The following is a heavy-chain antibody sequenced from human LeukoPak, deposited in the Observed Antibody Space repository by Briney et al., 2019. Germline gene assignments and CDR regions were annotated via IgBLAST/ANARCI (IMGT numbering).Heavy chain of an antibody. CDR2: IDDSGRT. Sequence: SETLSLTCTVSGASISSYWWSWIRQPPGKGLEWIGHIDDSGRTKYNPSLRSRVTISVDTSKNQFSVNLNSMTAADTAVYYCASHTAGHGSDHWGQGILVTVSS. D-gene: IGHD5-24*01. V-gene: IGHV4-59*08. CDR1: GASISSYW. J-gene: IGHJ5*02. CDR3: ASHTAGHGSDH.